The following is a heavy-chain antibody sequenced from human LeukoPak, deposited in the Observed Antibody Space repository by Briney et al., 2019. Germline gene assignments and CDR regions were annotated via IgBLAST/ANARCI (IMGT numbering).Heavy chain of an antibody. J-gene: IGHJ4*02. D-gene: IGHD6-25*01. V-gene: IGHV4-39*01. CDR3: ARRRAATIDY. Sequence: SSETLSLTCTVSGDSVNSSDSYWGWIRQPPGKRLEWIGSFYYSGSTYYHPSLKSRVSISVDTSKNQFSLKLSSVTAADTAVYYCARRRAATIDYWGQGTLVTVSS. CDR1: GDSVNSSDSY. CDR2: FYYSGST.